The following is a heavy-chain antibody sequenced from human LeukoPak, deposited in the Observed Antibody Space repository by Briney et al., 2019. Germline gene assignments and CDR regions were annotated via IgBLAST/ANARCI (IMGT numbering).Heavy chain of an antibody. CDR1: GGSISSYY. Sequence: PSETLSLTCTVSGGSISSYYWSWIRQPPGKGLEWSGYIYYSGSTNYNPSLKSRVAISVDTSKTQFSLKLSSVTAADTAVYYCAGSGYSYVIDAFDIWGQGTMVTVS. J-gene: IGHJ3*02. D-gene: IGHD5-18*01. V-gene: IGHV4-59*01. CDR3: AGSGYSYVIDAFDI. CDR2: IYYSGST.